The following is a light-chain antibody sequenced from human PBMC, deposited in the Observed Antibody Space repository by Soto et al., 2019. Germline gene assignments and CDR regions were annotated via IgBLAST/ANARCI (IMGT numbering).Light chain of an antibody. J-gene: IGKJ1*01. V-gene: IGKV3-15*01. CDR2: GAS. CDR3: QEYDNWPPWT. Sequence: EIVVTQSPAILSVSPGERVTLSCRASQSVRNNLAWYQQKPGQAPRLLIYGASTRATDVPARFSGSGSGTEFTLTISGLQSEDFAVYYCQEYDNWPPWTFGQGTKVDIK. CDR1: QSVRNN.